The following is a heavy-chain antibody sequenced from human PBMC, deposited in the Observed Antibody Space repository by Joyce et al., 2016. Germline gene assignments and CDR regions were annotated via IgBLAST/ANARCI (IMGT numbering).Heavy chain of an antibody. D-gene: IGHD3-3*01. CDR1: GYSFNSYW. J-gene: IGHJ4*02. Sequence: EVQLVQSGAEVKKPGESLKISCKGSGYSFNSYWIGWVRQMPGKGLEWMGIIDPGDSDTRYSPSFQGQVTISADKSISTAYLQWSSLKASDTAMYYCARLRYYDFWSGYSNYYFDYWGQGTLVTVSS. V-gene: IGHV5-51*01. CDR2: IDPGDSDT. CDR3: ARLRYYDFWSGYSNYYFDY.